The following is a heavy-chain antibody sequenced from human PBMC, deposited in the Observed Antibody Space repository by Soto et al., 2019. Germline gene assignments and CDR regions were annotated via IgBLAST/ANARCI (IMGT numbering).Heavy chain of an antibody. CDR3: AKDWFAATLAFDY. D-gene: IGHD2-15*01. Sequence: EVQLLESGGGLVQPGGSLRLSCAASGFTFSSYAMSWVRQAPGKGLEWVSAISGSGGSTYYADSVKGRFTISRDNSKNTRYLQMNSLRADDTAVYYCAKDWFAATLAFDYWGQGTLVTASS. CDR2: ISGSGGST. J-gene: IGHJ4*02. CDR1: GFTFSSYA. V-gene: IGHV3-23*01.